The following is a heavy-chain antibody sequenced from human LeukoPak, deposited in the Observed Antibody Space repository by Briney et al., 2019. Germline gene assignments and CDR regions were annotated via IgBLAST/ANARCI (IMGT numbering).Heavy chain of an antibody. CDR3: ARNPPRTGDFNS. D-gene: IGHD7-27*01. J-gene: IGHJ5*01. CDR1: GGTFSSYA. Sequence: SVKVSCKASGGTFSSYAISWVRQAPGQGLEWMGGIIPIFGTANYAQKFQGRVTMTRDTSTNTAYMELSGLTSEDTAVYYCARNPPRTGDFNSWGQGALVTVSS. CDR2: IIPIFGTA. V-gene: IGHV1-69*05.